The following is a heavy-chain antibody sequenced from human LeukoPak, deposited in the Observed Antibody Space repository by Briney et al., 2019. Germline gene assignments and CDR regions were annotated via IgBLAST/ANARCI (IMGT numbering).Heavy chain of an antibody. CDR2: IYHSGRT. D-gene: IGHD3-10*01. CDR1: GGSISRSYW. Sequence: PSETLSLTCALSGGSISRSYWWTWVRQPPGKGLEWIGEIYHSGRTNYNPSLNSRVTISVDKSKNQLSLELSPMTAADTAVYYCARVITMVREWWFDPWGQGILVTVSS. CDR3: ARVITMVREWWFDP. V-gene: IGHV4-4*02. J-gene: IGHJ5*02.